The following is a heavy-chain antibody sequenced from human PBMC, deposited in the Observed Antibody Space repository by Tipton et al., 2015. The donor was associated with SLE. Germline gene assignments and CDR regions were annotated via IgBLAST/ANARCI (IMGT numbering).Heavy chain of an antibody. CDR3: ARASGYLDP. CDR2: IYSSGST. V-gene: IGHV4-61*05. D-gene: IGHD5-12*01. CDR1: GGSISSSSYY. Sequence: TLSLTCTVSGGSISSSSYYWGWIRQPPGKGLEWIGYIYSSGSTNYNPSLKSRVTISVDTSKNQFSLKLRSVTAADTAVYYCARASGYLDPWGQGTLVTVSS. J-gene: IGHJ5*02.